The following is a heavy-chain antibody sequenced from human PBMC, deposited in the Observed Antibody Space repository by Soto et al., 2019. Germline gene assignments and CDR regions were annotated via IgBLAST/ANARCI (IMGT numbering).Heavy chain of an antibody. D-gene: IGHD3-10*01. V-gene: IGHV1-18*01. CDR3: ARDPPFRGVTKEFDY. CDR2: ISAYNGNT. Sequence: QVQLVQSGAEVKKPGATVKVSCKASGYTFTSYGISWVRQAPGQGLEWMGWISAYNGNTNYAQKLQGRVTMTTDTSTSTAYMELRSLRSDDTAVYYCARDPPFRGVTKEFDYWGQGTLVTVSS. J-gene: IGHJ4*02. CDR1: GYTFTSYG.